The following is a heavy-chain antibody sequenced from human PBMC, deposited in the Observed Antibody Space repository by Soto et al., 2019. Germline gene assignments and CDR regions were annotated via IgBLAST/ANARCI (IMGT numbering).Heavy chain of an antibody. CDR1: GGSISSSNW. CDR3: ARDRAIGPFDY. Sequence: PSETLSLTCAVSGGSISSSNWRSWVRQPPGKGLEWIGEIYHSGSTNYNPSLKSRVTISVARSKNQFSLKLISVAAADRAVYYCARDRAIGPFDYWRQGNLVTVS. CDR2: IYHSGST. J-gene: IGHJ4*02. V-gene: IGHV4-4*02. D-gene: IGHD3-16*02.